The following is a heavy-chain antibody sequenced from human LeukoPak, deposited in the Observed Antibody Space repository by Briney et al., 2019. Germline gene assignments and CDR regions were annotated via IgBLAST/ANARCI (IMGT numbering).Heavy chain of an antibody. CDR3: ARGGTGTDFDY. V-gene: IGHV3-53*01. CDR1: GFTFSSYA. Sequence: GGSLRLSCAASGFTFSSYAMSWVRQAPGKGLEWVSVIYSGGSTYYADSVKGRFTISRDNSKNTLYLQMNSLRAEDTAVYYCARGGTGTDFDYWGQGTLVTVSS. CDR2: IYSGGST. J-gene: IGHJ4*02. D-gene: IGHD1-1*01.